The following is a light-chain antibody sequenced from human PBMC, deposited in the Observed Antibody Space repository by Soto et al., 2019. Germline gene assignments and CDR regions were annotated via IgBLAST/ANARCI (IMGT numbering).Light chain of an antibody. CDR3: QHYSLYSPWT. CDR2: DAS. V-gene: IGKV1-5*01. J-gene: IGKJ1*01. Sequence: DIQMTQSPSTLSASVGDRVTITCRASHNINMWLAWYQQKPGKAPKLLIYDASSLQSGVPSRFGGSGSGTDFTLTITSLLPADCATYYCQHYSLYSPWTFGQGTKV. CDR1: HNINMW.